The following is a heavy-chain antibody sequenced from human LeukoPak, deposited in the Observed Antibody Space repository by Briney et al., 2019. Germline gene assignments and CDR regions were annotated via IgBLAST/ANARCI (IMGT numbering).Heavy chain of an antibody. CDR3: VGGQQWLAFDS. CDR2: IYHSGST. J-gene: IGHJ4*02. V-gene: IGHV4-30-2*01. CDR1: GGSISSGGYY. D-gene: IGHD6-19*01. Sequence: SQTLSLTCTVSGGSISSGGYYWRWIRQPPGKGLEWIGYIYHSGSTYYNPSLKSRVTISVDRSKNQFSLKLSSVTAADTAVYYCVGGQQWLAFDSWGQGTLVTVSS.